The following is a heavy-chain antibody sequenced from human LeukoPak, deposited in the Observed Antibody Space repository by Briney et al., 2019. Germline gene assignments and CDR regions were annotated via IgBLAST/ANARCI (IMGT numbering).Heavy chain of an antibody. CDR3: ARKGDY. Sequence: SETLSLTCAVYGGSFSGCYWSWIRQPPGKGLEWIGEINHSGSTNYNPSLKSRVTISVDTSKNQFSLKLSSVTAADTAVYYCARKGDYWGQGTLVTVSS. J-gene: IGHJ4*02. V-gene: IGHV4-34*01. CDR1: GGSFSGCY. CDR2: INHSGST.